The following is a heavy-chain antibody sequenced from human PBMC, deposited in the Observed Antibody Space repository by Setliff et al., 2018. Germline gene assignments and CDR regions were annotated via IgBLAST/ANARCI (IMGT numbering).Heavy chain of an antibody. V-gene: IGHV3-30*02. Sequence: GGSLRLSCAASGFTFSSYGMHWVRQAPGKGLEWVAFIGYDGSEKYYGDSVKGRFTIPRDNSKKTLYLQMNSLRLEDTAVYYCAQRDYDILTDPWGQGTLVTVST. CDR3: AQRDYDILTDP. CDR1: GFTFSSYG. CDR2: IGYDGSEK. J-gene: IGHJ5*02. D-gene: IGHD3-9*01.